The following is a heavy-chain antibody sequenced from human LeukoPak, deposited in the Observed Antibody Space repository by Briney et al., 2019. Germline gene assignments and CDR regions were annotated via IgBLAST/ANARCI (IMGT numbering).Heavy chain of an antibody. CDR1: GFTFSSYA. J-gene: IGHJ4*02. V-gene: IGHV3-23*01. D-gene: IGHD1-7*01. CDR3: AKGLGAGTTRSCSDY. CDR2: ISGSGGST. Sequence: GGSLRLSCAASGFTFSSYAMSWVRQAPGKGLEWVSAISGSGGSTYYADSVKGRFTISRDNSKNTLYLQMNSLRAEDTAVYYCAKGLGAGTTRSCSDYWGQGTLVTVSS.